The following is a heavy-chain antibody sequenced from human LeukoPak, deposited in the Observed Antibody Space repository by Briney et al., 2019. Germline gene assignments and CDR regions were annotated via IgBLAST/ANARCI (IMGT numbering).Heavy chain of an antibody. J-gene: IGHJ4*02. CDR1: GFTFSSYA. D-gene: IGHD5-18*01. CDR3: AKDRGYSHGFDY. CDR2: ISGSGAAT. Sequence: GGSLRLSCAASGFTFSSYAMTWVRQAPGKGLEWVSRISGSGAATYYADSVKGRFTISRDNSKNTLYPQMNSLRAEDTAVFYCAKDRGYSHGFDYWGQGTLLTVSS. V-gene: IGHV3-23*01.